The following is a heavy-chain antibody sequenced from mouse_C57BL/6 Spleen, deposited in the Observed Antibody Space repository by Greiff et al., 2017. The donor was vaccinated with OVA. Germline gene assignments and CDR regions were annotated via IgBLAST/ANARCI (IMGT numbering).Heavy chain of an antibody. D-gene: IGHD1-1*01. CDR1: GYTFTSYG. CDR2: IYPRSGNN. J-gene: IGHJ2*01. CDR3: ARWATTVVGDY. V-gene: IGHV1-81*01. Sequence: VQLQQSGAELARPGASVKLSCKASGYTFTSYGISWVKQRTGQGLEWIGEIYPRSGNNYYNEKITGKATMTTDKSSSTAYLELRSLTSEDSAVYFCARWATTVVGDYWGQGTTLTVSS.